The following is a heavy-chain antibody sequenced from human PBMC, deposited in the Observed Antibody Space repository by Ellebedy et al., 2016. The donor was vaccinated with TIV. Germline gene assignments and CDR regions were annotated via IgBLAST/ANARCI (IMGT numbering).Heavy chain of an antibody. D-gene: IGHD2-8*01. Sequence: AASVKVSCKASGGTFISYAISWVRQAPGQGLEWMGRIIPILGIANYAQKFQGRVTITADKSTTTAYMELSSLRSDDTAVYYCATTEEAVSNSNYGMDVWGQGTTVTVSS. V-gene: IGHV1-69*04. CDR3: ATTEEAVSNSNYGMDV. CDR2: IIPILGIA. J-gene: IGHJ6*02. CDR1: GGTFISYA.